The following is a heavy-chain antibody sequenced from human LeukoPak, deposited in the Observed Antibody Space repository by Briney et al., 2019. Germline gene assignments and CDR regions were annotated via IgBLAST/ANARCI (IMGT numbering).Heavy chain of an antibody. V-gene: IGHV3-30*04. Sequence: GGSLRLSCVASGFTFSTYTMHWVRQAPGKGLEWVAVVSHDGTTKYYADSVRGRFTISRDNSKNTLFLQMNSLRAEDTAVYYCAKVPTYSSSWYAFYFDYWGQGTLVTVSS. CDR2: VSHDGTTK. D-gene: IGHD6-13*01. CDR1: GFTFSTYT. CDR3: AKVPTYSSSWYAFYFDY. J-gene: IGHJ4*02.